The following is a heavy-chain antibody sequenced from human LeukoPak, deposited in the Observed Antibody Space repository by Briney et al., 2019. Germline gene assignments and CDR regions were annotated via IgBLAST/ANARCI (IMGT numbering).Heavy chain of an antibody. CDR1: GFTFSNHW. CDR3: ARDKMTTVTKFDY. D-gene: IGHD4-17*01. CDR2: IKQDGSEK. Sequence: GGSLRLSCAGSGFTFSNHWMSWVRQAPGKGLEWVANIKQDGSEKYYVDSVKGRFTISRDNAKNSLYLQMNSLRAEDTAVYYCARDKMTTVTKFDYWGQGTLVTVSS. J-gene: IGHJ4*02. V-gene: IGHV3-7*01.